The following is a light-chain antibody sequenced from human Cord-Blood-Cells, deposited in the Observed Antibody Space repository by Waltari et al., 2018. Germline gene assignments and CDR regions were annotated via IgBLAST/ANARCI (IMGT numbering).Light chain of an antibody. Sequence: DIQMIQCPSTLSASVGARVTITCRASHSISSWLALYQQKPEKAPKLRIYKASSLESGVPSRFSGSGSGTEFTLTISSLQPDDFATYYCQQYNSYPVTCGQGTKLEIK. CDR1: HSISSW. CDR2: KAS. CDR3: QQYNSYPVT. V-gene: IGKV1-5*03. J-gene: IGKJ2*01.